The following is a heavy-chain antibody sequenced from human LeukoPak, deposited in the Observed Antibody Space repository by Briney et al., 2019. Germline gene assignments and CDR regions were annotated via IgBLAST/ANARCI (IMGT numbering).Heavy chain of an antibody. CDR1: GYTFSSYA. J-gene: IGHJ4*02. V-gene: IGHV1-69*13. CDR2: IIPIFGTA. Sequence: GASVKVSCKASGYTFSSYAISWVRQAPGQGLEWMGGIIPIFGTANYAKKFQGRVTITADESTSTAYMELSSLRSEDTAVYYCARTVPVKSGSYPCWGQGTLVTVSS. D-gene: IGHD1-26*01. CDR3: ARTVPVKSGSYPC.